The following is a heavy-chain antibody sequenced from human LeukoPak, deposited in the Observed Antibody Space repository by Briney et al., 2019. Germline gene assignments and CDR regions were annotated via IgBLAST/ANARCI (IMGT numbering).Heavy chain of an antibody. CDR1: GGSFSGYY. D-gene: IGHD5-18*01. J-gene: IGHJ4*02. Sequence: SETLSLTCAVYGGSFSGYYWSWIRQPPGKGLERIGEINHSGSTNYNPSLESRVTISVDTSKNQFSLKLSSVTAADTAVYYCARGGGYSFLAYWGQGTLVTVSS. CDR3: ARGGGYSFLAY. CDR2: INHSGST. V-gene: IGHV4-34*01.